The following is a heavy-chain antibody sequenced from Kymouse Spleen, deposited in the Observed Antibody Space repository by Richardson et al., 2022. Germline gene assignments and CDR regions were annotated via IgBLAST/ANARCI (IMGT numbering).Heavy chain of an antibody. V-gene: IGHV4-59*01. D-gene: IGHD1-7*01. Sequence: QVQLQESGPGLVKPSETLSLTCTVSGGSISSYYWSWIRQPPGKGLEWIGYIYYSGSTNYNPSLKSRVTISVDTSKNQFSLKLSSVTAADTAVYYCASRTGTTFDYYGMDVWGQGTTVTVSS. J-gene: IGHJ6*02. CDR3: ASRTGTTFDYYGMDV. CDR2: IYYSGST. CDR1: GGSISSYY.